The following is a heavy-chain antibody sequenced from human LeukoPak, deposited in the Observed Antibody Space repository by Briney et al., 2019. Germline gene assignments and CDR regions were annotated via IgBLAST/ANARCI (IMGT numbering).Heavy chain of an antibody. J-gene: IGHJ4*02. CDR3: ARGGLTIAEATTSWYLDY. CDR2: TWYDGSNK. V-gene: IGHV3-33*01. CDR1: GFTFSTYG. D-gene: IGHD1-26*01. Sequence: GGSLRLSCAASGFTFSTYGMHWVRQAQGKGLEWVALTWYDGSNKNYADSVKGRFTISRDNSKNTLYLQMNSLRGEDTAVYYCARGGLTIAEATTSWYLDYWGQGTLVTVSS.